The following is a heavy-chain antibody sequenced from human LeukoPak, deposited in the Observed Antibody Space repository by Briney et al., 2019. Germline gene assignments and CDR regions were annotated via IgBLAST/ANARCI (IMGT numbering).Heavy chain of an antibody. Sequence: GGSLRLSCVASGFTFSDYYMTWVRQPPGKGLEWVANINQDGSEKYYVDSVKGRFTISRDNAKNSLYLHMDSLRAEDTAFYYCARDKIVGATSLDYWGQGTLVTVSS. D-gene: IGHD1-26*01. CDR3: ARDKIVGATSLDY. CDR2: INQDGSEK. J-gene: IGHJ4*02. V-gene: IGHV3-7*01. CDR1: GFTFSDYY.